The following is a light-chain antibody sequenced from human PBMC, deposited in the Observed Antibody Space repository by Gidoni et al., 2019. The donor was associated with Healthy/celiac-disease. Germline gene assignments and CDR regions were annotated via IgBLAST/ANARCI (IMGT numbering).Light chain of an antibody. CDR3: SSYTSSSTLVV. V-gene: IGLV2-14*01. CDR2: EVS. CDR1: SSDVGGYNY. Sequence: SALTQPSSVSGSPVQSLTISCTGTSSDVGGYNYVSWYQQHPGKAPKLMIYEVSNRPAGVSNRFSGSKSGNTASLTIYGLQAEDEADYYCSSYTSSSTLVVFGGGTKLTVL. J-gene: IGLJ2*01.